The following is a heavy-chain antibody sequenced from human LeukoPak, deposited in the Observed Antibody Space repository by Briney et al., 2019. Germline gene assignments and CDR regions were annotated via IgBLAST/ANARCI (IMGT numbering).Heavy chain of an antibody. J-gene: IGHJ4*02. V-gene: IGHV1-8*01. CDR2: MNPNSGDT. D-gene: IGHD3-22*01. CDR3: ARGLGSYDSSELTWPMISF. CDR1: GYTFTSYE. Sequence: ASVKVSCKASGYTFTSYEINWVRQASGQGLEWMGWMNPNSGDTAYAQKFQGRITMTRSTSISTAYMELSSLRSEDTAVYYCARGLGSYDSSELTWPMISFWGQGTVVTVS.